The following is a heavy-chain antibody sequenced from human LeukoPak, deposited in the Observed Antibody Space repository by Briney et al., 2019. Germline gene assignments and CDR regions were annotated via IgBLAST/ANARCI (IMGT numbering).Heavy chain of an antibody. Sequence: GASVKVSCKASGYTFTSYGISWVRQAPGQGLEWMGWISAYNGNTNYAQKLQGRVTMTTDTSTSTAYMELRSLRSDDTAVYYCARWYYGSGSYVYFDYWGQGTLVTVSS. J-gene: IGHJ4*02. V-gene: IGHV1-18*01. CDR2: ISAYNGNT. D-gene: IGHD3-10*01. CDR3: ARWYYGSGSYVYFDY. CDR1: GYTFTSYG.